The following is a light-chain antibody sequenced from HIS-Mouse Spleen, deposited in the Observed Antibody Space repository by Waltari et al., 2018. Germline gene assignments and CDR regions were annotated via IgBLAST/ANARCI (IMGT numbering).Light chain of an antibody. CDR2: EVS. CDR1: RSDVGSYNR. Sequence: QSALTQPPSVSGSPGQSVTISCTGTRSDVGSYNRLSWYQQPPGTAPKLMIYEVSNRPSGVPDRFSGSKSGNTASLTISGLQAEDEADYYCSSYTSSSTVFGTGTKVTVL. J-gene: IGLJ1*01. CDR3: SSYTSSSTV. V-gene: IGLV2-18*02.